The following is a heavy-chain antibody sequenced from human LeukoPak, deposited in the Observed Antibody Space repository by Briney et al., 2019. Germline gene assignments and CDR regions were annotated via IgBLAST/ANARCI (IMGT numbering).Heavy chain of an antibody. CDR2: IKQDGSEQ. CDR3: ARDPLTLYDYYMDV. Sequence: GGSLRLSCAASGFTFSSYWMSWVRQAPGKGLEWVANIKQDGSEQYYVDSVKGRFTISRDNAKNSLYLQMNSLRAEDTAVYYCARDPLTLYDYYMDVWGKGTTVTVSS. D-gene: IGHD3-9*01. V-gene: IGHV3-7*01. CDR1: GFTFSSYW. J-gene: IGHJ6*03.